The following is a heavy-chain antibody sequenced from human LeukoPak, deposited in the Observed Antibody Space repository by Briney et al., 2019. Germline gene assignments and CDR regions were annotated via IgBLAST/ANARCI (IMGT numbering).Heavy chain of an antibody. J-gene: IGHJ4*02. CDR2: ISDSGDQT. CDR1: GFTFSKYD. Sequence: PGGSLRLSCVASGFTFSKYDMSWVRQAPGKGLEWVSGISDSGDQTYYADSVRARFTISRDNSKNTLYLQVNSLRAEDTALYYCAKEITLTTAYFDYWGQGTLATVSS. CDR3: AKEITLTTAYFDY. V-gene: IGHV3-23*01. D-gene: IGHD4-17*01.